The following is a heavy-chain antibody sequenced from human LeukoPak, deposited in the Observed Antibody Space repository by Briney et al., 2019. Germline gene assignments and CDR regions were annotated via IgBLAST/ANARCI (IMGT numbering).Heavy chain of an antibody. CDR1: GGTFSSYA. D-gene: IGHD2-21*02. CDR2: IIPILGTA. Sequence: ASVKVSCKASGGTFSSYAISWVRQAPGQGLEWMGRIIPILGTANYAQKVQGRVTISTDKSTSTAYMELSSLRSEDTAVYYCARAPTAYCGGDCYFDYWGQGTLVTVSS. V-gene: IGHV1-69*04. CDR3: ARAPTAYCGGDCYFDY. J-gene: IGHJ4*02.